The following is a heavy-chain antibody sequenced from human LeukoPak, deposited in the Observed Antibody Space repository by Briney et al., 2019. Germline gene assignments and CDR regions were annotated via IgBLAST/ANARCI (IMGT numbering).Heavy chain of an antibody. D-gene: IGHD3-22*01. CDR1: GGSISSYY. V-gene: IGHV4-59*01. J-gene: IGHJ6*03. CDR2: IYYSGST. Sequence: PSETLSLTCTVSGGSISSYYWSWIRQPPGKGLERSGYIYYSGSTNYNPSLKSRVTISVDTSKNQFSLKLSSVTAADTAVYYCARAMGDYDSGGYYMDVWGKGTTVTVSS. CDR3: ARAMGDYDSGGYYMDV.